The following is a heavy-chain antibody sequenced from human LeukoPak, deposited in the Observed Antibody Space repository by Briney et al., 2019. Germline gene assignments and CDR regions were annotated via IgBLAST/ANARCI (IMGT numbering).Heavy chain of an antibody. CDR3: TVLEWGNNWFDP. D-gene: IGHD3-3*01. CDR2: MNRNSGNT. J-gene: IGHJ5*02. CDR1: GYTFTSYD. V-gene: IGHV1-8*03. Sequence: GASVKVSCKASGYTFTSYDINWVRQATGQGLEWMGWMNRNSGNTGYAQKFQGRVTITRNTSISTAYMELSSLRSEDTAVYYCTVLEWGNNWFDPWGQGTLVTVSS.